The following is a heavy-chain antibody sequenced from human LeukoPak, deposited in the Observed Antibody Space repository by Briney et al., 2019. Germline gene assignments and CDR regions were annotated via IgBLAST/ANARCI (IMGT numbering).Heavy chain of an antibody. D-gene: IGHD6-25*01. J-gene: IGHJ4*02. Sequence: GSLRLSCAASGFTFSSYEMNWVRQAPGKGLEWVSYISSSGSTIYYADSVKGRFTISRDNAKNSLYLQMNSLRAEDTAVYYCAREDASGFDYWGQGTLVTVSS. CDR3: AREDASGFDY. CDR1: GFTFSSYE. CDR2: ISSSGSTI. V-gene: IGHV3-48*03.